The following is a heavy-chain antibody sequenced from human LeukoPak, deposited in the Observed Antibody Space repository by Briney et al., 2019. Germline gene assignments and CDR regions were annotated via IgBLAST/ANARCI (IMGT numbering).Heavy chain of an antibody. CDR1: GFTFSSYA. CDR3: AKSYCGGDCYYPFYYFDY. J-gene: IGHJ4*02. Sequence: GGSLRLSCAASGFTFSSYAMSWVRQAPGKGLEWVPAISGSGGSTYYADSVKGRFTISRDNSKNTLYLQMNSLRAEDTAVYYCAKSYCGGDCYYPFYYFDYWGQGTLVTVSS. D-gene: IGHD2-21*01. V-gene: IGHV3-23*01. CDR2: ISGSGGST.